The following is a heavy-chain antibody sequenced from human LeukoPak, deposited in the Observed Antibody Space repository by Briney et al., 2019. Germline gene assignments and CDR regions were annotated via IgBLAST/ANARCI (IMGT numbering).Heavy chain of an antibody. J-gene: IGHJ4*02. D-gene: IGHD3-10*01. V-gene: IGHV3-30-3*01. Sequence: PGGSLRLSCAASGFPFSSYAMHWVHQAPGKGLEWVALISYDGNNKYYADSVKGRFTISRDNSKNTLYLQMNSLRAEDTAVYYCAKGDLITMVRGVTEDYWGQGTLVTVSS. CDR3: AKGDLITMVRGVTEDY. CDR2: ISYDGNNK. CDR1: GFPFSSYA.